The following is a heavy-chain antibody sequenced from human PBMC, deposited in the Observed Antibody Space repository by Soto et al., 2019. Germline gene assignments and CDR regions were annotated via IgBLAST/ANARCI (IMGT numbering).Heavy chain of an antibody. CDR3: ARAVREFGATDRLYYYYYGMDV. D-gene: IGHD3-16*01. CDR2: INPSGGST. J-gene: IGHJ6*02. Sequence: ASVKVSCKASGYTFTSYYMHWVRQAPGQGLEWMGIINPSGGSTSYAQKFQGRVTITRDTSTSTVYMELSSLRSEDTAVYYCARAVREFGATDRLYYYYYGMDVWGQGTTVTVSS. CDR1: GYTFTSYY. V-gene: IGHV1-46*01.